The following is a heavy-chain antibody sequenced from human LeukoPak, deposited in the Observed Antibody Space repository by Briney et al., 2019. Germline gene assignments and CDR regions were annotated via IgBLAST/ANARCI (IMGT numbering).Heavy chain of an antibody. CDR2: ISTSNSYI. J-gene: IGHJ6*03. CDR3: ARDASVVPPAMLPHYYYYMDV. Sequence: GGSLRLSCAASGFTFSSYNMNWVRQAPGKGLEWVSSISTSNSYIYYADSAKGRFTISRDNAKHSLYLQINSLRAEDTAVYYCARDASVVPPAMLPHYYYYMDVWGKGTTVTVSS. V-gene: IGHV3-21*01. D-gene: IGHD2-2*01. CDR1: GFTFSSYN.